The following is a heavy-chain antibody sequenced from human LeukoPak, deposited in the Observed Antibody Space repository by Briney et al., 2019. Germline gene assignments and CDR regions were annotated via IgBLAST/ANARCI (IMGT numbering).Heavy chain of an antibody. CDR1: GGSISGYY. J-gene: IGHJ4*02. Sequence: SETLSLTCTVSGGSISGYYWSWIRQPPGKGLEWIGYIYYSGSTNYNPSLKSRVTISVDTSKNQFSLKLSSVTAADTAVYYCARLLRTQDYWGQGTLVTVSS. V-gene: IGHV4-59*01. CDR2: IYYSGST. CDR3: ARLLRTQDY. D-gene: IGHD3-16*01.